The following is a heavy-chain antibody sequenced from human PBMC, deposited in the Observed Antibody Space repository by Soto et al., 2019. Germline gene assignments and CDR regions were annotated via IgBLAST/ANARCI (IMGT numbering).Heavy chain of an antibody. CDR2: IKQDGSEK. Sequence: GGSLRLSCAASGFTFSSYWMSWVRQAPGKGLEWVANIKQDGSEKYYVDSVKGRFTISRDNAKNSLYLQMNSLRAEDTAVYYCARVDCSGGSCYSWGNWFDPWGQGTLVTV. D-gene: IGHD2-15*01. CDR1: GFTFSSYW. CDR3: ARVDCSGGSCYSWGNWFDP. V-gene: IGHV3-7*03. J-gene: IGHJ5*02.